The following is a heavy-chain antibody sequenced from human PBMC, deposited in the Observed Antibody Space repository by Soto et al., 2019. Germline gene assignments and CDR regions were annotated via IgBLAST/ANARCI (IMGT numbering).Heavy chain of an antibody. CDR2: IWYDGSNK. Sequence: GGSLRLSCAASGFTFSSYGMHWVRQAPGKGLEWVAVIWYDGSNKYYADSVKGRFTISRDNSKNTLYLQMNSLRAEDTAVYYCARDEVYYTHYYYMDVWGKGTTVTVSS. CDR1: GFTFSSYG. J-gene: IGHJ6*03. CDR3: ARDEVYYTHYYYMDV. V-gene: IGHV3-33*01. D-gene: IGHD2-8*01.